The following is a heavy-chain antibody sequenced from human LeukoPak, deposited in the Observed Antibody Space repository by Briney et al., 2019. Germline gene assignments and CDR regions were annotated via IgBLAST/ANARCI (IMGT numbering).Heavy chain of an antibody. Sequence: GGSLRLSCGATGFTSSDYAMGRVRQAPGKGLEWVSTISGSGVDTYYADSVKGRFTISRDSSKNTLYLQMSSLRAEDTAIYYCAARPPIVVAGPFDYWGQGTQVTVSS. CDR1: GFTSSDYA. CDR3: AARPPIVVAGPFDY. V-gene: IGHV3-23*01. D-gene: IGHD6-19*01. J-gene: IGHJ4*02. CDR2: ISGSGVDT.